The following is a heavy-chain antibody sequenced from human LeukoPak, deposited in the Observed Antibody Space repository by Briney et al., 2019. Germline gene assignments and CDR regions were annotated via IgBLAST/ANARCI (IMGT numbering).Heavy chain of an antibody. D-gene: IGHD3-22*01. CDR2: INPNSGGT. V-gene: IGHV1-2*02. Sequence: ASVKVSCKASGYTFTGYYTHWVRQAPGQGLEWMGWINPNSGGTNYAQKFQGRVTMTRGTSISTAYMELSRLRSDDTAVYYCARGGDYDSSGYYYVWGQGTLVTVSS. CDR3: ARGGDYDSSGYYYV. J-gene: IGHJ4*02. CDR1: GYTFTGYY.